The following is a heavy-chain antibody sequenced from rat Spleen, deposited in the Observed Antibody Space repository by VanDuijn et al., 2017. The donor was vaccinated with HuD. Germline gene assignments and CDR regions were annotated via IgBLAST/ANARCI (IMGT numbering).Heavy chain of an antibody. D-gene: IGHD1-11*01. J-gene: IGHJ3*01. CDR3: TLNTEGYSGQFAY. V-gene: IGHV6-8*01. CDR1: GFTFSNAW. CDR2: IKAKSNNYAT. Sequence: EVQLVETGGSLVQPGKSLKLTCATSGFTFSNAWMHWVRQSPEKQLEWVAQIKAKSNNYATYYAESVKGRFTISRDDSKSSVYLQMNSLKEEDTAIYYCTLNTEGYSGQFAYWGQGTLVTVSS.